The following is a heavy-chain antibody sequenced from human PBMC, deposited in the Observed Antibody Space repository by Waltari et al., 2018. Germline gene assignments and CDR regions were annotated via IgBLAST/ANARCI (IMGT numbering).Heavy chain of an antibody. CDR1: GFTFSSYS. J-gene: IGHJ4*02. V-gene: IGHV3-48*04. CDR2: ISSSSSTI. CDR3: VSSSGYFDY. Sequence: EVQLVESGGGLLQPGGSLRLSCAASGFTFSSYSMSWVRQAPGKGLEWVSYISSSSSTIYYADTVKGRFTISRDNAKNSLYLQMNSLRAEDTAVYYCVSSSGYFDYWGQGTLVTVSS. D-gene: IGHD6-6*01.